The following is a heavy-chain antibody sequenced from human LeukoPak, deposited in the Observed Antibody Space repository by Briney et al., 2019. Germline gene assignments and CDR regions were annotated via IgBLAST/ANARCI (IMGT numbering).Heavy chain of an antibody. Sequence: SETLSLTCTVSGGSISSSSDYWGWIRQAPGKGLEWIGSIYYHENTYYNSSPKSRVTISVDTSKNQFSLKLSSVTAADTAVYYCARHSYYYDSSGYYSYYYYYYMDVWGKGTTVTISS. CDR3: ARHSYYYDSSGYYSYYYYYYMDV. J-gene: IGHJ6*03. D-gene: IGHD3-22*01. CDR2: IYYHENT. V-gene: IGHV4-39*01. CDR1: GGSISSSSDY.